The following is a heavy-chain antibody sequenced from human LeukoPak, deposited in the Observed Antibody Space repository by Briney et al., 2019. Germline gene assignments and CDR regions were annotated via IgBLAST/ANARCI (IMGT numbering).Heavy chain of an antibody. V-gene: IGHV4-39*01. CDR2: IYYSGST. D-gene: IGHD4-23*01. CDR1: GGSISSSSYY. Sequence: PSETLSLTCTVSGGSISSSSYYWGWIRQPPGKGLEWIGSIYYSGSTYYNPSLKSRVTVSVDTSKNQFSLNLSSVTAADTAVYYCARLGMTTVAADYWGQGTLVTVSS. J-gene: IGHJ4*02. CDR3: ARLGMTTVAADY.